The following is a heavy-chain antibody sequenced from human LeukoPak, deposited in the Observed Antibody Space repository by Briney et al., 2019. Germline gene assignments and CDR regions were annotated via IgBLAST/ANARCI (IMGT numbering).Heavy chain of an antibody. CDR2: IWYDGSNK. CDR1: GFTFSSYG. CDR3: ARAYGSGSYYNVFNWFDP. Sequence: GRSLRLSCAASGFTFSSYGMRWVRQAPGKGLEWVAVIWYDGSNKYYADSVKGRFTISRDNSKNTLYLQMNSLRAEDTAVYYCARAYGSGSYYNVFNWFDPWGQGTLVTVSS. D-gene: IGHD3-10*01. V-gene: IGHV3-33*01. J-gene: IGHJ5*02.